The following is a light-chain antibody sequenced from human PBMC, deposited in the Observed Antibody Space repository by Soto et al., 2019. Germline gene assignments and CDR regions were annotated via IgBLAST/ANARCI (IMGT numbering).Light chain of an antibody. CDR2: GAS. CDR3: QQYGSSPGT. Sequence: DIVLTQSPGTLSLSPGERATLSCRASQSVSSSYLAWYQQKPGQAPRLLIYGASSRPTGIPDRFSGSGSGTDFTLTISRLKPEDFAVYYCQQYGSSPGTFGQGTKVEIK. CDR1: QSVSSSY. V-gene: IGKV3-20*01. J-gene: IGKJ1*01.